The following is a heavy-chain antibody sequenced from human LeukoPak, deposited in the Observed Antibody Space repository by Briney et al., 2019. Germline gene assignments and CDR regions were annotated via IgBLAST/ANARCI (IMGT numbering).Heavy chain of an antibody. D-gene: IGHD3-10*01. J-gene: IGHJ6*04. CDR3: ARKSYYGSGSYRIDYGMDV. CDR1: GGSFSGYY. Sequence: SETLSLTCAVYGGSFSGYYWSWIRQPPGKGLEWIGEINHSGSTNYNPSLKSRVTISVGTSKNQFSLKLSSVTAADTAVYYCARKSYYGSGSYRIDYGMDVWGKGTTVTVSS. V-gene: IGHV4-34*01. CDR2: INHSGST.